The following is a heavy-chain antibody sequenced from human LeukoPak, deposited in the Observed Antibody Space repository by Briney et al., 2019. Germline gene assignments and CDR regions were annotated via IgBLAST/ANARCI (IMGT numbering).Heavy chain of an antibody. J-gene: IGHJ4*02. CDR2: IIPIFGTA. Sequence: GSSVKVSCKASGGTFSSYAISWVRQAPGQGLEWMGGIIPIFGTANYAQKFQGRVTITTDESTSTAYMVLSSLRSEDTAVYYCAHLHAANDNEPNDYWGQGTLVTVSS. V-gene: IGHV1-69*05. CDR1: GGTFSSYA. CDR3: AHLHAANDNEPNDY. D-gene: IGHD1-1*01.